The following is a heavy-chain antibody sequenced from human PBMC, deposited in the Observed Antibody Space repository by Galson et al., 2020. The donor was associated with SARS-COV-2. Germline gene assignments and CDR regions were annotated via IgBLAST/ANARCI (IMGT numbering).Heavy chain of an antibody. D-gene: IGHD2-21*01. CDR3: ARDLVVGGYAFDM. J-gene: IGHJ3*02. V-gene: IGHV3-11*01. CDR1: GFTFSDYY. CDR2: ISSSGSTI. Sequence: NSGGSLRLSCAASGFTFSDYYMSWIRQAPGKGLEWVSYISSSGSTIYYADSVKGRFTISRDNAKNSLYLQMNSLRAEDTAVYYCARDLVVGGYAFDMWGQGTMVTVSS.